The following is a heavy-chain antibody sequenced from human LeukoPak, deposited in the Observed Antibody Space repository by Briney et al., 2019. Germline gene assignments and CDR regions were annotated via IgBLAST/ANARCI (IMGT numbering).Heavy chain of an antibody. J-gene: IGHJ6*03. CDR1: GCTFDDYG. CDR2: INWNGGST. D-gene: IGHD1-26*01. CDR3: ARGGSVVGARYMDV. Sequence: PGGSLRLSCAASGCTFDDYGMSWVRQAPGKGLEWVSGINWNGGSTGYADSVKGGFTISSDNAKNSMYLQMNTLRAEDTALYYCARGGSVVGARYMDVWGKGTTVTVSS. V-gene: IGHV3-20*04.